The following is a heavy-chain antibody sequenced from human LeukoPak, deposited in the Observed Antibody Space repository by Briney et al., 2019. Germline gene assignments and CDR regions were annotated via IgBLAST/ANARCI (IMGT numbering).Heavy chain of an antibody. CDR3: ARGSGSYWDYHYFDY. D-gene: IGHD1-26*01. V-gene: IGHV3-33*01. Sequence: GGSLRLSCAASGFTFSSYGMHWVRQAPGKGLEWVAVIWYDGSNKYYADSVKGRFTISRDNSKNTLYLQMDSLRAEDTAVYYCARGSGSYWDYHYFDYWGQGTLVTVSS. J-gene: IGHJ4*02. CDR2: IWYDGSNK. CDR1: GFTFSSYG.